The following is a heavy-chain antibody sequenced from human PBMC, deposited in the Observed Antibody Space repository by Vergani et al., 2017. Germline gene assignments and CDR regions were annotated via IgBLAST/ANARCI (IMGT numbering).Heavy chain of an antibody. J-gene: IGHJ4*02. Sequence: QVQLQESGPGLVKPSQTLSLTCTVSGGSISSGGYSWSWIRQPPGKGLEWIGYIYHSGSTYYNPSLKSRVTISVDRSKNQFSLKLSSVTAADTAVSYCARVRLDYYDSSGYYHYFDYWGQGTLVTVSS. CDR1: GGSISSGGYS. CDR3: ARVRLDYYDSSGYYHYFDY. D-gene: IGHD3-22*01. V-gene: IGHV4-30-2*01. CDR2: IYHSGST.